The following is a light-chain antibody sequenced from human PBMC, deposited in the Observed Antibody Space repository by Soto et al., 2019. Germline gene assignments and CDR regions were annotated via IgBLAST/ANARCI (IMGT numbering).Light chain of an antibody. CDR2: WAS. V-gene: IGKV4-1*01. CDR3: QQYYSTPAYT. CDR1: QSVLYSSNNKNY. Sequence: DIVMTQSPDSLAVSLGERATINCKSSQSVLYSSNNKNYLAWYQQKPGQPPKLLIYWASTRESWVPDRFSGSGSGTDFTLTISSLQAEAVAVYYCQQYYSTPAYTFGQGTKLDIK. J-gene: IGKJ2*01.